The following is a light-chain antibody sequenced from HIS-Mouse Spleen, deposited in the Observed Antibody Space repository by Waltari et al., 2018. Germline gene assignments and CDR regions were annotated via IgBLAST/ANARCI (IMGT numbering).Light chain of an antibody. J-gene: IGLJ2*01. CDR2: EGS. CDR1: SSDVGRYNL. Sequence: QSALTQPASVSGSPGPSITISCTGTSSDVGRYNLVSRYQQHPGKAPKLMIYEGSKRPSGVSNRFSGSKSGNTASLTISGLQAEDEADYYCCSYAGSSTVVFGGGTKLTVL. V-gene: IGLV2-23*01. CDR3: CSYAGSSTVV.